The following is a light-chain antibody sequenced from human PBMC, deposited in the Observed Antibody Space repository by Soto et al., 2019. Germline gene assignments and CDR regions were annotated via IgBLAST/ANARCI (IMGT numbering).Light chain of an antibody. Sequence: EIVLTQSPATLSLSPGERATLSCRASQSVSSQLAWYQQKPGQAPRLLIYDASKRATGIPARFSGSGSGTNFPLTISSLEPEDFAVYYCQQRSNWPWTFGQGTKAEI. J-gene: IGKJ1*01. CDR3: QQRSNWPWT. CDR1: QSVSSQ. CDR2: DAS. V-gene: IGKV3-11*01.